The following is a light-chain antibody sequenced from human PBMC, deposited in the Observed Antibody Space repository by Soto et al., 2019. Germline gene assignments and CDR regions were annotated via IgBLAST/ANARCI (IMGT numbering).Light chain of an antibody. J-gene: IGKJ1*01. CDR3: QQYNNWLTWT. Sequence: EIVMTQSPATLSVSPGERATLSCRASQSVSSNLAWYQQKPGQAPWLLIYGASTRATGIPARFSGSGSGTEFTLTISSLQSEDFAVYYCQQYNNWLTWTFGQGTKVEIK. CDR2: GAS. CDR1: QSVSSN. V-gene: IGKV3-15*01.